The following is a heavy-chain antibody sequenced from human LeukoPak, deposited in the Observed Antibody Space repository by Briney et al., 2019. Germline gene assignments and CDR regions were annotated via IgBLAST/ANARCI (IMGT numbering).Heavy chain of an antibody. J-gene: IGHJ3*02. CDR1: GFTFSSYA. V-gene: IGHV3-23*01. Sequence: GGSLRLSCAASGFTFSSYAMSWVRQAPGKGLEWVSAISGSGGSTYYADSVKGRFTISRDNSKKTLYMQMNSLRAEDTAVYYCAKHRALQWLADPDAFDIWGQGTMVTVSS. CDR3: AKHRALQWLADPDAFDI. D-gene: IGHD6-19*01. CDR2: ISGSGGST.